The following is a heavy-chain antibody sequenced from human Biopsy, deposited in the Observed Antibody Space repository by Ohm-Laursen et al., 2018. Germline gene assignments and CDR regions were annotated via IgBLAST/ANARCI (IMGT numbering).Heavy chain of an antibody. V-gene: IGHV1-69*06. D-gene: IGHD3-9*01. CDR2: NIPILGTG. CDR3: ATKLTGYFHH. J-gene: IGHJ1*01. Sequence: ASVKVSCNVPEGTFSNYGVNWVRQAPGQGLEWLGGNIPILGTGDHAQKFQDRVTVAADTSTSTATMELRSLRSDDTAVYYCATKLTGYFHHWGQGTLVIVSS. CDR1: EGTFSNYG.